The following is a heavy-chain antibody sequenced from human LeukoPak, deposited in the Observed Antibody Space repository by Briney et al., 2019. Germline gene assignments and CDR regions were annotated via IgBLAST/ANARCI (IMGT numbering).Heavy chain of an antibody. CDR1: GGSFSSYY. V-gene: IGHV4-34*01. J-gene: IGHJ4*02. Sequence: SETLSHTCTVYGGSFSSYYWTWVRQSPGRRLEWIGEVHHSGSTNFNPYLKSRVTMSVDTSKNQFSLKLKSVTAADTSVYYCARHLRATRARIDYWGQGTLVTVSS. D-gene: IGHD3-16*01. CDR3: ARHLRATRARIDY. CDR2: VHHSGST.